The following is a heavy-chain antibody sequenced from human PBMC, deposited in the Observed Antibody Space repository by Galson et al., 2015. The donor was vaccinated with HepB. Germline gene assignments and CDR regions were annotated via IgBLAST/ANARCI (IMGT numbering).Heavy chain of an antibody. CDR2: IYWDDDK. J-gene: IGHJ6*02. V-gene: IGHV2-5*02. CDR1: GFSLDTAGEG. CDR3: ARLYRSASDGDLGYYGMDV. D-gene: IGHD3-10*01. Sequence: PALVKPTQTLTLTCTFSGFSLDTAGEGVGWVRQPPGKALEWLALIYWDDDKRYIPSLMNRLTITKDASKNQVVLTLADMDPVDAGTYYCARLYRSASDGDLGYYGMDVWGQGTTVTVSS.